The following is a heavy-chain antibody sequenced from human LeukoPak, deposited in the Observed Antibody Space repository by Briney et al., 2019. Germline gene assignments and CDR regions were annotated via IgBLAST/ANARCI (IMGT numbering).Heavy chain of an antibody. D-gene: IGHD1-26*01. J-gene: IGHJ4*02. V-gene: IGHV3-21*04. Sequence: GGSLRLSCAASGFSLNAYNMNWVRQAPGKGLEWVAAICYTGTYIYYADSVKSRFTISRDNAQNSLYLQMNSLRADDTAIDYFVRDRGTYRPIDYWGQRTLVTVS. CDR1: GFSLNAYN. CDR3: VRDRGTYRPIDY. CDR2: ICYTGTYI.